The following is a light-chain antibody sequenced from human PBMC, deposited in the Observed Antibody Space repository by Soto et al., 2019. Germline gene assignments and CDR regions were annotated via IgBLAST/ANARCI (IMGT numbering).Light chain of an antibody. CDR2: QTS. Sequence: EIVLTHSPDTLSSSPGDRVTLSFRASQYINTRLAWYQHRPGQAPRLLIYQTSIRAAGIPARFSASGTGTDFTLTISSLQAEDAAVYYCQQYYSIPWTFGQGTKVDIK. J-gene: IGKJ1*01. CDR3: QQYYSIPWT. CDR1: QYINTR. V-gene: IGKV3D-15*01.